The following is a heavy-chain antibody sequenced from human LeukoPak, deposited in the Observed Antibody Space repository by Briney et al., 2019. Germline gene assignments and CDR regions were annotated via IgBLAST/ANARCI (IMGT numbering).Heavy chain of an antibody. Sequence: GSSVKVSCKASGGTFSSYAISWVRQAPGQGLEWMGGIIPIFGTANYAQKFQGRVTITTDESTSTAYMELSSLRPEDKAVYYCARNGYYDSSGYYYPFDYWGQGTLVTVSS. J-gene: IGHJ4*02. CDR2: IIPIFGTA. CDR1: GGTFSSYA. CDR3: ARNGYYDSSGYYYPFDY. V-gene: IGHV1-69*05. D-gene: IGHD3-22*01.